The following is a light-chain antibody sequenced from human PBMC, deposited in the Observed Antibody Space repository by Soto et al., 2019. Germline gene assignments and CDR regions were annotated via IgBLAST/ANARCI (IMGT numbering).Light chain of an antibody. CDR1: SSNIGSNY. CDR2: RNN. J-gene: IGLJ3*02. V-gene: IGLV1-47*01. Sequence: QSVLTQPPSASRTPGQRVTISCSGSSSNIGSNYVYWYQQLPGTAPKLLIYRNNQRPSGVPDRFSGSESGTSASLAISGLRSEDQADYYCAAWDDSLWVFGGGTKLTVL. CDR3: AAWDDSLWV.